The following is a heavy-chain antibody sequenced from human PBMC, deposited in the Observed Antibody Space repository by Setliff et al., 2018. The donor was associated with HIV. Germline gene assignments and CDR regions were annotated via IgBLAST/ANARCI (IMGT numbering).Heavy chain of an antibody. CDR2: IKSKTDGGTT. Sequence: GGSLRLSCAASGFTFSSYGMHWVRQAPGKGLEWVGRIKSKTDGGTTDYAAPVKGRFTISRDDSKNTLYLQMNSLKTEDTAIYYCTTKPPAADFQHWGQGTLVTVSS. D-gene: IGHD2-2*01. V-gene: IGHV3-15*01. CDR3: TTKPPAADFQH. CDR1: GFTFSSYG. J-gene: IGHJ1*01.